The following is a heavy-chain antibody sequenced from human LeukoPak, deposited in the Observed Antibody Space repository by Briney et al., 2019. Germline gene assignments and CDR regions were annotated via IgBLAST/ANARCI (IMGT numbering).Heavy chain of an antibody. J-gene: IGHJ5*02. CDR1: GFTFSSYA. Sequence: PGGSLRLSCAASGFTFSSYAMSWVRQAPGKGLEWVSAISGSGGSTYYADSVKGRFTISRDNSKNTLYLQMNSLRAEDTAVYYCAKAGYSSTTEGNWFDPWGQGTLVTVSS. CDR2: ISGSGGST. D-gene: IGHD6-13*01. V-gene: IGHV3-23*01. CDR3: AKAGYSSTTEGNWFDP.